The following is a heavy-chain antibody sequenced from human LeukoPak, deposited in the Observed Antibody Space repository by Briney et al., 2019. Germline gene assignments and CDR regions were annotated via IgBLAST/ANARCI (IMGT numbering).Heavy chain of an antibody. CDR3: ARDVGYGSSYNFDC. CDR2: IRSSSSYT. CDR1: GFTFSDYY. V-gene: IGHV3-11*05. J-gene: IGHJ4*02. D-gene: IGHD6-13*01. Sequence: GGSLRLSCAASGFTFSDYYMSWIRQAPGKGLEWVSYIRSSSSYTNYADSVKGRFTISRDNTKNSLYLQMNSLRAEDTAVYYCARDVGYGSSYNFDCWGQGTLVTVSS.